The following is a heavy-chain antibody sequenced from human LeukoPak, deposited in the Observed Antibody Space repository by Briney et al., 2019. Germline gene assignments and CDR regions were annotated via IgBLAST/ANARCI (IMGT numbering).Heavy chain of an antibody. V-gene: IGHV4-34*01. CDR2: INHSGST. CDR1: GGSFSGYY. CDR3: ARIGLGGGSYWGSPVYYYGMDV. D-gene: IGHD1-26*01. J-gene: IGHJ6*02. Sequence: SETLSLTCAVYGGSFSGYYWSWIRQPPGKGLEWIGEINHSGSTNYNPSLKSRVTISVDTSKNQFSLKLSSVTAADTAVYYCARIGLGGGSYWGSPVYYYGMDVWGQGTTVTVSS.